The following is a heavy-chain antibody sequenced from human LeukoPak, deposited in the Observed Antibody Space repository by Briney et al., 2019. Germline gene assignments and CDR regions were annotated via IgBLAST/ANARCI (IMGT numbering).Heavy chain of an antibody. V-gene: IGHV1-69*13. CDR1: GGTFSSYA. CDR3: AREYGYSRAFDI. J-gene: IGHJ3*02. CDR2: IIPIFGTA. D-gene: IGHD2-15*01. Sequence: ASVKVSCKASGGTFSSYAISWVRQAPGQGLEWMGGIIPIFGTANYAQKFQGRVTITADESTSTAYMELSSLRSEDTAVYYCAREYGYSRAFDIWGQGTMVTVSS.